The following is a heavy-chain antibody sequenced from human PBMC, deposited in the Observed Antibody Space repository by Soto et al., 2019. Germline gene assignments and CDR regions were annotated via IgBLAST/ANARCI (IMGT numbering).Heavy chain of an antibody. CDR3: ARGFLTTVTNWFDP. Sequence: QVQLVESGGGLVKPGGSLRLSCAASGITFSDYYMSWIRQAPGKELEWVSYISSSSSYTNYADSVKGRFTISRDNAKNSLYLQMNNLRAEDTAVYYCARGFLTTVTNWFDPWGQRTLVTVSS. J-gene: IGHJ5*02. D-gene: IGHD4-17*01. CDR2: ISSSSSYT. V-gene: IGHV3-11*06. CDR1: GITFSDYY.